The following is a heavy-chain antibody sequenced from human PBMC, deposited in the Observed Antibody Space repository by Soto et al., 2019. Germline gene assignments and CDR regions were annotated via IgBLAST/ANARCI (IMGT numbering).Heavy chain of an antibody. Sequence: QVQLVESGGGVVQPGRSLRLSCAASGFTFSTYTMHWVRQAPGKGLEWVAVISYDGSNKYYAGSVKGRFTISRDNSKNTLYLQMNSLRAEDTAVYYCARSYSSSGHTFDPGGQGTRVTVSS. CDR2: ISYDGSNK. CDR1: GFTFSTYT. J-gene: IGHJ5*02. CDR3: ARSYSSSGHTFDP. V-gene: IGHV3-30-3*01. D-gene: IGHD6-13*01.